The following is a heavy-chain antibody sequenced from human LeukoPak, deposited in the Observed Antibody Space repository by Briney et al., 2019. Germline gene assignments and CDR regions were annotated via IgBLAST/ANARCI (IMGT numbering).Heavy chain of an antibody. CDR3: AKMREYYYDNSGYLWY. CDR2: ISGSGGST. CDR1: GFTFSSYA. V-gene: IGHV3-23*01. D-gene: IGHD3-22*01. J-gene: IGHJ4*02. Sequence: GGSLRLSCAASGFTFSSYAMSWVRQAPGKGLEWVSAISGSGGSTYYADSVKGRFTISRDNSKNTLYLQMNSLRAEDTAVYYCAKMREYYYDNSGYLWYWGQGTLVTVSS.